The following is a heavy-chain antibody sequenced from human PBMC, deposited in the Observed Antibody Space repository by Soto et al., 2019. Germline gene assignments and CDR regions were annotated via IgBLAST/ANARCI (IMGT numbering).Heavy chain of an antibody. CDR3: ARGQGGYSSSWLDY. CDR1: GGTFSGYA. J-gene: IGHJ4*02. CDR2: IIPIFGTA. D-gene: IGHD6-13*01. Sequence: SVKVSCKASGGTFSGYAISWVRQAPGQGLEWMGGIIPIFGTANYAQKFQDRVTITADESTSTAYMELSSLRSEDTAVYYCARGQGGYSSSWLDYWGQGTLVTVSS. V-gene: IGHV1-69*13.